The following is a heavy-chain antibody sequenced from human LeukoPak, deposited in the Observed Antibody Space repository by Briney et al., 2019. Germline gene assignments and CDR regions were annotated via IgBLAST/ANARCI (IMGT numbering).Heavy chain of an antibody. CDR1: GGSISSGGYY. J-gene: IGHJ4*02. Sequence: PSETLSLTCTVSGGSISSGGYYWSWIRQHPGKGLEWIGYIYYSGSTYYNPSLKSRVTISVDTSKNQFSLKLSSVTAADTAVYYSARGWSGYYTYYFDYWGQGTLVTVSS. D-gene: IGHD3-3*01. CDR3: ARGWSGYYTYYFDY. V-gene: IGHV4-31*03. CDR2: IYYSGST.